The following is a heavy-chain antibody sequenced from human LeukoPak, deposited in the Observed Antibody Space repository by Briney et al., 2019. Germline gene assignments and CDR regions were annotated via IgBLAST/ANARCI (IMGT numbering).Heavy chain of an antibody. V-gene: IGHV4-30-2*01. Sequence: RPSETLSLTCAVSGGSISSGGYSWSWIRQPPGKGLEWIGYIYHSGSTYYNPSLKSRVTISVDRSKNQFSLTLSSVTAADTAVYYCARGPVTVVTPNYFDYWGQGTLVTVSS. J-gene: IGHJ4*02. CDR2: IYHSGST. CDR3: ARGPVTVVTPNYFDY. D-gene: IGHD4-23*01. CDR1: GGSISSGGYS.